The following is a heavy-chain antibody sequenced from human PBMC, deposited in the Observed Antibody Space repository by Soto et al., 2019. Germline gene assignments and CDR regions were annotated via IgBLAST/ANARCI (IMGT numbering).Heavy chain of an antibody. Sequence: QVQLVESGGGVVQPGRSLRLSCAASGFTFSSYGMHWVRQAPGKGLEWVSVIWYDGSNKYYADYVKGRFTISRDNSKNTLYLQMNRLRAGDTAVYYGARDVETAYSNNGYYGYYCMDVWGQGTTVTVSS. J-gene: IGHJ6*02. CDR1: GFTFSSYG. V-gene: IGHV3-33*01. CDR2: IWYDGSNK. D-gene: IGHD6-13*01. CDR3: ARDVETAYSNNGYYGYYCMDV.